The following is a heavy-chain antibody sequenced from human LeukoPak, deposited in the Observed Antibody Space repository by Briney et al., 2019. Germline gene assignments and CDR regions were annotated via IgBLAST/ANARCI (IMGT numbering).Heavy chain of an antibody. CDR2: IKQDGSEK. V-gene: IGHV3-7*01. CDR1: GFTFDDYA. CDR3: ARGVWYSSSWSHFDY. J-gene: IGHJ4*02. D-gene: IGHD6-13*01. Sequence: AGGSLRLSCAASGFTFDDYAMHWVRQAPGKGLEWVANIKQDGSEKYYVDSVKGRFTISRDNAKNSLYLQMNSLRAEDTAVYYCARGVWYSSSWSHFDYWGQGTLVAVSS.